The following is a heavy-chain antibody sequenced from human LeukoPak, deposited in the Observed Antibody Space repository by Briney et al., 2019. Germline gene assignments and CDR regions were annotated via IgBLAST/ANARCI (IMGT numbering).Heavy chain of an antibody. Sequence: KTGGSLRLSRAASGFTFTTYTINWVRQAPGKGLEWVSSISSSGDYIYYADSVKGRFTISRDNAKNSLYLQMNNLRAEDTAVYYCARGRYGDYAFDYWGQGTLLTVSS. D-gene: IGHD4-17*01. V-gene: IGHV3-21*01. CDR3: ARGRYGDYAFDY. CDR2: ISSSGDYI. CDR1: GFTFTTYT. J-gene: IGHJ4*02.